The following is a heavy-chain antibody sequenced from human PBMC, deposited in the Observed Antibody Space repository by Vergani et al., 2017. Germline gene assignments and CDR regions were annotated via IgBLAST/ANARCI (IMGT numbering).Heavy chain of an antibody. CDR1: GFTFDDYA. V-gene: IGHV3-9*01. CDR3: AKESPAGYSSSYFFDY. J-gene: IGHJ4*02. CDR2: ISWNSGSI. D-gene: IGHD6-6*01. Sequence: EVQLLESGGGLVQPGRSLRLSCAASGFTFDDYAMHWVRQAPGKGLEWVSGISWNSGSIGYADSVKGRFTISRDNSKNTLYLQMNSPRAEDTAVYYCAKESPAGYSSSYFFDYWGQGTLVTVSS.